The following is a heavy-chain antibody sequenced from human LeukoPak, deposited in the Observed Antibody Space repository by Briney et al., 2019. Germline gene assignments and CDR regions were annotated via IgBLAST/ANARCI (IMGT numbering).Heavy chain of an antibody. Sequence: SETLSLTCTVSGGSISSYYWSWIRQPPGKGLEWIGYIYTSGSTNYNPSLKSRVTISVDTSKNQFSLKLSSVTAADTAVYYCARDYRYYGSGSYFGIDYWGQGTLVTVSS. D-gene: IGHD3-10*01. CDR1: GGSISSYY. CDR2: IYTSGST. J-gene: IGHJ4*02. V-gene: IGHV4-4*09. CDR3: ARDYRYYGSGSYFGIDY.